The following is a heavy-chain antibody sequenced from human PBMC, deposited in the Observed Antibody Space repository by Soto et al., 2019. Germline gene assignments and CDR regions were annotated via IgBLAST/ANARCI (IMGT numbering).Heavy chain of an antibody. J-gene: IGHJ4*02. CDR3: ARRSPLYYYFWSGPQYYFDY. D-gene: IGHD3-3*01. CDR2: IYPGDSDT. Sequence: PGESLKISCKGSGYSFTSYWIGWVRQMPGKGLEWMGIIYPGDSDTRYSPSFQGQVTISADKSISTAYLQWSSLKASDTAMYYCARRSPLYYYFWSGPQYYFDYWGQGTLVTVSS. V-gene: IGHV5-51*01. CDR1: GYSFTSYW.